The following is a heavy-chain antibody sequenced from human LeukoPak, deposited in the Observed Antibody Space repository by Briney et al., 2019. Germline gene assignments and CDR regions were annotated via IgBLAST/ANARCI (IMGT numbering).Heavy chain of an antibody. CDR2: IIPIFDTA. CDR3: ARQGVVISENWFDP. Sequence: SVKVSCKASGGTFSSYNISWVRQAPGQGLEWMGGIIPIFDTANYAQKFQGRVTITTDESTSTAYMELSSLRSEDTAVYYCARQGVVISENWFDPWGQGTLVTVSS. J-gene: IGHJ5*02. D-gene: IGHD3-22*01. CDR1: GGTFSSYN. V-gene: IGHV1-69*05.